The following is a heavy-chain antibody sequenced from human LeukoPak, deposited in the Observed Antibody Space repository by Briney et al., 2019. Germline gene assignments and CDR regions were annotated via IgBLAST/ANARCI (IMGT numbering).Heavy chain of an antibody. CDR3: ATSNYDFWSGQPQFDY. J-gene: IGHJ4*02. CDR2: INPSGGST. Sequence: ASVKVSCKASGYTFTSYYMHWVRQAPGQGLEWMGIINPSGGSTSYAQKFQGRVTMTRDTSTSTVYMELSSLRSEDTAVYYCATSNYDFWSGQPQFDYWGQGTLVTVSS. V-gene: IGHV1-46*01. CDR1: GYTFTSYY. D-gene: IGHD3-3*01.